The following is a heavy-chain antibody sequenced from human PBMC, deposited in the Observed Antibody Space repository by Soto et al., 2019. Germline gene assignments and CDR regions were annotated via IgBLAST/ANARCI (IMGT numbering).Heavy chain of an antibody. CDR1: GFTFSSYA. V-gene: IGHV3-23*01. CDR2: ISGSGGST. D-gene: IGHD3-22*01. Sequence: EVQLLESGGGLVQPGGSLRLSCAASGFTFSSYAMSWVRQAPGKGLEWVSAISGSGGSTYYADSVKGRFTISRDNSKNTLYLQMNSLRAEDTAVYYCAKHLRFGFRDSSGYYYDYWGQGTLVTVSS. J-gene: IGHJ4*02. CDR3: AKHLRFGFRDSSGYYYDY.